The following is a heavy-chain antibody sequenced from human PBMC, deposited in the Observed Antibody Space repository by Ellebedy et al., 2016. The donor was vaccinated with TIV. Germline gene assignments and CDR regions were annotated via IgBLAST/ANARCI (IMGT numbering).Heavy chain of an antibody. Sequence: MPSETLSLPCTLSGGSISSYYWSWIRQPPGKGLEWIGYIYYSGSTNYNPSLKSRVTISVDTSKNQFSLKLSSVTAADTAVYYCARLAVDTAMAAWGQGTLVTVSS. CDR1: GGSISSYY. V-gene: IGHV4-59*08. CDR3: ARLAVDTAMAA. D-gene: IGHD5-18*01. CDR2: IYYSGST. J-gene: IGHJ5*02.